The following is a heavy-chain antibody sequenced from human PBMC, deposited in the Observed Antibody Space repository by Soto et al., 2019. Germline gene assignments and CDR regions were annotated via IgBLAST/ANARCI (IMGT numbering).Heavy chain of an antibody. CDR1: GYTFTSYA. Sequence: QVQLVQSGAEVKKPGASVKVSCKASGYTFTSYAIHWVRQAPGQRLEWMGWINAGNGKTKYSQKFQGRVTITRDTSASTAYMELSSLRSEDTAVYYCARDPDYYGSGSSKGWFDPWGQGTLVTGSS. J-gene: IGHJ5*02. CDR2: INAGNGKT. V-gene: IGHV1-3*01. D-gene: IGHD3-10*01. CDR3: ARDPDYYGSGSSKGWFDP.